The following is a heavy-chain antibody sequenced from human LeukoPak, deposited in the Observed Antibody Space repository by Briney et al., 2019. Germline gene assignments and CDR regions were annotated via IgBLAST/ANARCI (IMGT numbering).Heavy chain of an antibody. CDR2: IKQHGSEK. V-gene: IGHV3-7*01. D-gene: IGHD2/OR15-2a*01. J-gene: IGHJ4*02. Sequence: GGSLRLSCAASGFTFNYTWMSWVRQAPGRGLEWVATIKQHGSEKLYVDSVKGRFTISRDNTKSSLYLQMNRLGAEDAAVYYCARIGIDYLASYHFDYWGQGTLVTVSS. CDR3: ARIGIDYLASYHFDY. CDR1: GFTFNYTW.